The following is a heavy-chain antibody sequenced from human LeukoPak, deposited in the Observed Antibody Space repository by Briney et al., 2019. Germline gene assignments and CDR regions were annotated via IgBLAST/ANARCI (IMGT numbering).Heavy chain of an antibody. J-gene: IGHJ4*02. V-gene: IGHV1-2*02. CDR2: INTHSGGT. D-gene: IGHD2-15*01. CDR1: GYTLSDHY. CDR3: AREKDIVLVVPATLDY. Sequence: ASVKVSCKASGYTLSDHYVHWVRQAPGQGLEWMGWINTHSGGTKYAHNFQGRVTMTKDTSINTAYMELTRLRSDDTAVYYCAREKDIVLVVPATLDYWGQGTLVTVSP.